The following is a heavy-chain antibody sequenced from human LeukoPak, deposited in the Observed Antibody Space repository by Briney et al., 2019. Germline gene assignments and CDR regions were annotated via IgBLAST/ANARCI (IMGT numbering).Heavy chain of an antibody. D-gene: IGHD1-26*01. V-gene: IGHV3-30*02. Sequence: GGSLRLSCAASGFTFSSYGMHWVRQAPGKGLEWVAFIRYDGSNKYYADSVKGRFTISRDNSKNTLYLQMNSLRAEDTAVYYCAKDRGWELTNYYYYYMDVWGKGTTVTISS. J-gene: IGHJ6*03. CDR1: GFTFSSYG. CDR2: IRYDGSNK. CDR3: AKDRGWELTNYYYYYMDV.